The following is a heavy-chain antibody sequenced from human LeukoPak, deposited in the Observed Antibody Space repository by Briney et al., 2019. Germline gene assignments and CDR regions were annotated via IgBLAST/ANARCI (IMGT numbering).Heavy chain of an antibody. J-gene: IGHJ5*02. CDR3: ARHRTLNSFDP. V-gene: IGHV4-39*01. CDR2: IYYSGST. CDR1: GGSISSSSYY. Sequence: PSETLFLTCTVSGGSISSSSYYWGWIRQPPGKGLEWIGSIYYSGSTYYNPSLKSRVTISVDTSKNQFSLKLSSVTAADTAVYYCARHRTLNSFDPWGQGTLVTVSS.